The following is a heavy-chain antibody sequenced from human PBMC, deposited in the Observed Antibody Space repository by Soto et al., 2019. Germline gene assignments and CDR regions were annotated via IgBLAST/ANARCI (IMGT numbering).Heavy chain of an antibody. J-gene: IGHJ6*02. D-gene: IGHD3-22*01. V-gene: IGHV1-69*01. CDR2: IIPIFGTA. CDR1: GGTFSSYA. Sequence: QVQLVQSGAEVKKPGSSVKVSCKASGGTFSSYAISWVRQAPGQGLEWMGGIIPIFGTANYAQKFQGRVTITADESTSTADMELSSLRSEDTAVYDCARASRELDYYDSPHYGMDVWGQGTTVTVSS. CDR3: ARASRELDYYDSPHYGMDV.